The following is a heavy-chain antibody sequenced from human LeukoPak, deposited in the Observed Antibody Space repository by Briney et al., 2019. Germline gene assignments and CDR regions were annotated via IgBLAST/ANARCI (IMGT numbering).Heavy chain of an antibody. CDR1: GFTFSSYG. D-gene: IGHD2-21*01. Sequence: AGGSLRLSCAASGFTFSSYGMHWVRQAPGKGLEWVAVISYDGSNKYYADSVKGRFTISRDNSKTTLYLHMNSLRAEDTAVYYCARRLWETTDFDYWGQGTLVTVSS. V-gene: IGHV3-30*03. J-gene: IGHJ4*02. CDR3: ARRLWETTDFDY. CDR2: ISYDGSNK.